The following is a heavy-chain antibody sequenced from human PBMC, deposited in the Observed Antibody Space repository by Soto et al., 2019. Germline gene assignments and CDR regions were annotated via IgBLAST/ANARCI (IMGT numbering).Heavy chain of an antibody. CDR3: ARVSGSYWSFDY. D-gene: IGHD1-26*01. V-gene: IGHV1-46*01. CDR2: INPGDGRT. J-gene: IGHJ4*02. Sequence: ASVKVSCKASGYTFTNYYIHWVRQAPGQGPGWMGIINPGDGRTTYTQKFQGRVTMIRDTSTSTVYMELTGLISEDTAVYYCARVSGSYWSFDYWGQGTLCAVSS. CDR1: GYTFTNYY.